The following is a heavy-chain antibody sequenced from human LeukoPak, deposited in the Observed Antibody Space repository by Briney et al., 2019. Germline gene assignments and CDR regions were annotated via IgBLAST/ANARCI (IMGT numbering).Heavy chain of an antibody. J-gene: IGHJ6*02. Sequence: PGGSLRLSCAASGFTFSSYWMSWVRQAPGKGLEWVANIKQDGSEKYYVDSVKGRFTISRDNAKNSLYLQMNSLRAEDTAVYYCARSPYGDYDGDYYYYGMDVWGQRTTVTVSS. CDR2: IKQDGSEK. V-gene: IGHV3-7*01. D-gene: IGHD4-17*01. CDR1: GFTFSSYW. CDR3: ARSPYGDYDGDYYYYGMDV.